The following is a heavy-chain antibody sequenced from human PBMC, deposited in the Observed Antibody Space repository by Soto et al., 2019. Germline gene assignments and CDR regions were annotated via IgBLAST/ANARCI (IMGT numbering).Heavy chain of an antibody. Sequence: GGSLRLSCAASGFTFSSYSMNWVRQAPGKGLEWVSSISSSSSYIYYVDSVKGRFTISRDNAKNSLYLQMNSLRAEDTAVYYCAKGEDYSYYYMHVSGKGTTVTVSS. J-gene: IGHJ6*03. CDR3: AKGEDYSYYYMHV. CDR1: GFTFSSYS. CDR2: ISSSSSYI. V-gene: IGHV3-21*01.